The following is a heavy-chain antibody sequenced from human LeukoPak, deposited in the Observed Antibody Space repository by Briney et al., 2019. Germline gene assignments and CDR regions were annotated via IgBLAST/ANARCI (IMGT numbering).Heavy chain of an antibody. Sequence: PGGSLRLSCAASGFAFSSYAMHWVRQAPGKGLEWVAVISYDGSNKYYADSVKGRFTISRDNSKNSLYLQMNSLRTEDTALYYCAKDLPLHYYYDSSGYPDYWGQGTLVTVSS. J-gene: IGHJ4*02. D-gene: IGHD3-22*01. V-gene: IGHV3-30-3*01. CDR3: AKDLPLHYYYDSSGYPDY. CDR1: GFAFSSYA. CDR2: ISYDGSNK.